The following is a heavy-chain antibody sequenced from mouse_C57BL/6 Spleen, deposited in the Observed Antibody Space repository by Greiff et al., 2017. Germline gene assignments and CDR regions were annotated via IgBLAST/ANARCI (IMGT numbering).Heavy chain of an antibody. CDR1: GFTFSDYG. CDR2: ISSGSSTI. J-gene: IGHJ2*01. Sequence: EVKLMESGGGLVKPGGSLKLSCAASGFTFSDYGMHWVRQAPEKGLEWVAYISSGSSTIYYADTVKGRFTISRDTAKNTLFLQMTSLRSEDTAMYYCARGTTVVAADWGQGTTLTVSS. D-gene: IGHD1-1*01. CDR3: ARGTTVVAAD. V-gene: IGHV5-17*01.